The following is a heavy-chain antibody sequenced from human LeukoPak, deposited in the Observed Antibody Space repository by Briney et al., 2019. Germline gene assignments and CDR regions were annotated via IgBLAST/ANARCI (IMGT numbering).Heavy chain of an antibody. CDR2: INHSGST. CDR1: GGSFSGYY. J-gene: IGHJ6*02. V-gene: IGHV4-34*01. CDR3: ARNKNKPPPASGMDV. Sequence: PSETLSLACAVYGGSFSGYYWSWIRQPPGKGLEWIGEINHSGSTNYNPSLKSRVTISVDTSKNQFSLKLSSVTAADTAVYYFARNKNKPPPASGMDVGGQGTTVTVS.